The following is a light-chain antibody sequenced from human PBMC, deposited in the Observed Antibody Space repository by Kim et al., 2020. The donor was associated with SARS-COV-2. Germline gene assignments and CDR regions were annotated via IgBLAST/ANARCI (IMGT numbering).Light chain of an antibody. V-gene: IGLV3-1*01. CDR1: KLGDKY. CDR3: QAWDSRTVV. Sequence: SYELTQPPSVSVSPGQTASITCSGDKLGDKYACWYQQKPGQSPALVIYQDSKRPSGIPERFSGSNSGNTATLTISGTQAMDEADYSCQAWDSRTVVFGGGTQLTVL. CDR2: QDS. J-gene: IGLJ2*01.